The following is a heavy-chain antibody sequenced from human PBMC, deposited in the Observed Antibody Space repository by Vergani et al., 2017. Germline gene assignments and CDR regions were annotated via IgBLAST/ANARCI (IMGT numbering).Heavy chain of an antibody. Sequence: QVQLVQSGAEVKKPGASVKVSCKASGYTFTGYYMHWVRQAPGQGLEWMGWINPNSGGTNYAQKFQGRVTMTRDTSISTAYMELSRLRSDDTAVYYFARDRAVVATIYYYYGMDVWGQGTAVTVSS. CDR3: ARDRAVVATIYYYYGMDV. CDR2: INPNSGGT. D-gene: IGHD5-12*01. J-gene: IGHJ6*02. V-gene: IGHV1-2*02. CDR1: GYTFTGYY.